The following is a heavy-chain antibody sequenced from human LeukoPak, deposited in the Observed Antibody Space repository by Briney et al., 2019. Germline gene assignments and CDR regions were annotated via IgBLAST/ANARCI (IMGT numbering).Heavy chain of an antibody. Sequence: GGSLRLSCAASGFTLSSYAMHWVRQAPGKGLEWVAVMSHDGTNEYNADSAKGRFIISRDNSRNTLYLQMNSLRPEDTAVYYCARGHYGSGSYMEYFDYWGQGTLVTVSS. J-gene: IGHJ4*02. CDR1: GFTLSSYA. D-gene: IGHD3-10*01. CDR2: MSHDGTNE. CDR3: ARGHYGSGSYMEYFDY. V-gene: IGHV3-30-3*01.